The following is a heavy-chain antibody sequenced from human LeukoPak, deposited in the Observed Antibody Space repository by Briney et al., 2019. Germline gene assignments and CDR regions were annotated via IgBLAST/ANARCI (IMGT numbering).Heavy chain of an antibody. V-gene: IGHV3-30*04. CDR2: ISYEGSVT. J-gene: IGHJ6*04. D-gene: IGHD3-10*01. CDR3: VRDRAPWGGALGGAKGMDV. CDR1: GFTFSNYA. Sequence: PGGSLRLSCAASGFTFSNYAFHWVRQPPSKGLEWAAVISYEGSVTYYADSVKGRFTVSRDNFKNTLNLEMNSLRVEDTAVYYCVRDRAPWGGALGGAKGMDVWGEGTTVTVSS.